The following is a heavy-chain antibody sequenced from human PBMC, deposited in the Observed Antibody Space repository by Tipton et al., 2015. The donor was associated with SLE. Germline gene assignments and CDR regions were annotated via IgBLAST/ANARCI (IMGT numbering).Heavy chain of an antibody. J-gene: IGHJ4*02. CDR2: IYHSGGT. V-gene: IGHV4-38-2*01. CDR1: GYSISSGYY. Sequence: TLSLTCAVSGYSISSGYYWGWIRQPPGKGLEWIGSIYHSGGTYYNPSLKSRVTMSVDTSKNQFSLKLSSVTAADTAVCYCARVGAVAVDYWGQGTLVTVSS. CDR3: ARVGAVAVDY. D-gene: IGHD6-19*01.